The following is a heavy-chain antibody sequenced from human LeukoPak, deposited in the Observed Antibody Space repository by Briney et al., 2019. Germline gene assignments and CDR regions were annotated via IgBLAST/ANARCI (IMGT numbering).Heavy chain of an antibody. Sequence: KPGESLKITCKGSGYSFTSYWIGWVRQMPGKGLEWMGIIYPGDSDTRYSPSFQGQVTISADKSISTAYLQWSSLKASDTAMYYCARHRGEYSSSDVYYYYYYYMDVWGKGTTVTVSS. J-gene: IGHJ6*03. CDR1: GYSFTSYW. V-gene: IGHV5-51*01. CDR2: IYPGDSDT. D-gene: IGHD6-6*01. CDR3: ARHRGEYSSSDVYYYYYYYMDV.